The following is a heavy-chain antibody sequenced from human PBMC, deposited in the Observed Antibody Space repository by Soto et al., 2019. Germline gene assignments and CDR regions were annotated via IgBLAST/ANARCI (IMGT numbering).Heavy chain of an antibody. Sequence: TSVTLCLTCAVSGGSISSGNCYCSWIRQPPGKGLEWIGFISYSGSAYYNPSLKSRVTISVDTSKNQFSLRLSSVTAADTAVYYCPKTGGGYRFDYCGQATLVTVSS. V-gene: IGHV4-30-4*02. CDR2: ISYSGSA. CDR3: PKTGGGYRFDY. D-gene: IGHD1-26*01. J-gene: IGHJ4*02. CDR1: GGSISSGNCY.